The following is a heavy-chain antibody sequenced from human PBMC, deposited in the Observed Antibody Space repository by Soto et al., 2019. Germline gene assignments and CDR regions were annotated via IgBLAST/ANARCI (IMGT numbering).Heavy chain of an antibody. CDR3: ARLPDY. CDR2: MYHSGST. CDR1: VGSIGRGLYS. V-gene: IGHV4-30-2*01. Sequence: SVTLSLTCAVFVGSIGRGLYSWSWIRHPPGKGLEWIGYMYHSGSTYYNPSLKSRVTISIDRSKNQFSLKLSSVTAADTAVYYCARLPDYWGQGIRVT. D-gene: IGHD2-2*01. J-gene: IGHJ4*02.